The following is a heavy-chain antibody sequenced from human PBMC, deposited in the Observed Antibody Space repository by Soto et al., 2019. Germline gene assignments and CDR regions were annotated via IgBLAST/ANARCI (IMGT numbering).Heavy chain of an antibody. V-gene: IGHV4-4*02. Sequence: SETLSLTCAVSSGSITTPNWWSWARQPPGKGLEWIGEIYPGRSTNYNPSLESRVTISIDKSKKQVSLRLTSVTAADTAVYYCARDPHCVSSGCPFDYWGQGTLVTVSS. CDR3: ARDPHCVSSGCPFDY. D-gene: IGHD2-21*01. CDR2: IYPGRST. J-gene: IGHJ4*02. CDR1: SGSITTPNW.